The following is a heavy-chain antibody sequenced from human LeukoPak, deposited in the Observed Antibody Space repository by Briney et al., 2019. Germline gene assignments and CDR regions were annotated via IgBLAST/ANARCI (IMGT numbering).Heavy chain of an antibody. D-gene: IGHD6-19*01. J-gene: IGHJ4*02. V-gene: IGHV1-46*01. CDR2: INPSGGST. CDR1: GYTFTSYY. Sequence: ASVKVSCKASGYTFTSYYMHWVRQAPGQGLEWMGIINPSGGSTNYAQKFQGRVNMTRDMSTSTVYMELSSLRSEDTAVYYCARDGVAGVYYFDYWGQGTLVTVSS. CDR3: ARDGVAGVYYFDY.